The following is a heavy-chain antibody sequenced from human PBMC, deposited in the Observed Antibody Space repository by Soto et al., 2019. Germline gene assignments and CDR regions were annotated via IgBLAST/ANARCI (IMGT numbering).Heavy chain of an antibody. V-gene: IGHV5-51*01. J-gene: IGHJ6*02. CDR3: ARTSAAGKYYYGMDV. D-gene: IGHD6-13*01. Sequence: PGESLKISGKGSGYIFTSHWIGWVRQMPGKGLEWLGIIYPGDSDTRYSPSFQGQVTISADKSITTAYLQWSSLKASDTAMYYCARTSAAGKYYYGMDVWGQGTTVTVSS. CDR1: GYIFTSHW. CDR2: IYPGDSDT.